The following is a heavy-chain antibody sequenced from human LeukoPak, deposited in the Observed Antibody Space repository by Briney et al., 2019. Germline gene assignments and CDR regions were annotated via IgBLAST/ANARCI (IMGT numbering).Heavy chain of an antibody. CDR3: ARLGEDVIAAASTSLEYGMDV. CDR2: IYPGDSDT. Sequence: GESLKISCKGSGYSFTSYWIGWVRQMPGKGLEWMGIIYPGDSDTRYSPSFQGQVTISADKSISTAYLQWSSLKASDTAMYYCARLGEDVIAAASTSLEYGMDVWGQGTTVTVSS. D-gene: IGHD6-13*01. CDR1: GYSFTSYW. J-gene: IGHJ6*02. V-gene: IGHV5-51*01.